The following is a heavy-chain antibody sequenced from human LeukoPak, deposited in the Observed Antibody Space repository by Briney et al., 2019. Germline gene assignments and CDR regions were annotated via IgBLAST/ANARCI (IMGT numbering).Heavy chain of an antibody. D-gene: IGHD3-22*01. V-gene: IGHV4-30-4*01. CDR1: GGSISSGDYY. CDR2: IYYSGST. Sequence: SQTLSLTCTVSGGSISSGDYYWSWIRQPPGKGLEWIGYIYYSGSTYYNPSLKSRVTISVDTSKNQFSLKLSSVTAADTAVYYCARECPDSSGYYYEDWFDPWGQGTLVTVSS. J-gene: IGHJ5*02. CDR3: ARECPDSSGYYYEDWFDP.